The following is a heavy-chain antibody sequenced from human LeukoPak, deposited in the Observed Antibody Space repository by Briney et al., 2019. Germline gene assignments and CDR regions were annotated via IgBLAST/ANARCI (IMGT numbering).Heavy chain of an antibody. CDR3: ARVSGYSYGGNDY. CDR1: GGSFSGYY. CDR2: INHSGST. D-gene: IGHD5-18*01. Sequence: KPSETLSLTCAVYGGSFSGYYWNWIRQPPGKGLEWIGEINHSGSTTYNPSLKRRVTISLDTSKNQSSLKLSSVTAADTAVYYCARVSGYSYGGNDYWGQGTLVTVSS. V-gene: IGHV4-34*01. J-gene: IGHJ4*02.